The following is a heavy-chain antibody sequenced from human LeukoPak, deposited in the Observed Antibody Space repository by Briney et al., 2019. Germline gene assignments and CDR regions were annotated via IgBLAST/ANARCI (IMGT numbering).Heavy chain of an antibody. D-gene: IGHD2-21*01. Sequence: PGGSLRLSCAASGFTFSSYWMSWVRQAPGKGLEWVSYISSSGSTISYADSVKGRFTISRDNAKNSLYLQMNSLRAEDTAVYYCARDRPYYSYCFDIWGQGTMVTVSS. V-gene: IGHV3-48*01. CDR1: GFTFSSYW. J-gene: IGHJ3*02. CDR2: ISSSGSTI. CDR3: ARDRPYYSYCFDI.